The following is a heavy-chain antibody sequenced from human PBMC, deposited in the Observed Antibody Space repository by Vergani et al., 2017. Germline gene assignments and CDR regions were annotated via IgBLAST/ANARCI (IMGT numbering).Heavy chain of an antibody. CDR1: GFTFSSYS. J-gene: IGHJ3*01. Sequence: EVQLVESGGGLVKPGGSLRLSCAASGFTFSSYSMNWVRQAPGKGLEWVSSISSSSSYIYYADSVKGRFTISRDNAKNSLYLQMNSLRAEDTAVYYCARDFRRNVVPAAMKNRRTDAFDLWGQGTMVTVSS. V-gene: IGHV3-21*01. D-gene: IGHD2-2*01. CDR3: ARDFRRNVVPAAMKNRRTDAFDL. CDR2: ISSSSSYI.